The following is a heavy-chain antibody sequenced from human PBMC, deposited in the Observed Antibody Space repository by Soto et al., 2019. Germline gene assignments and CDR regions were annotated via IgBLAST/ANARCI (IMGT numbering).Heavy chain of an antibody. Sequence: QAQLEQSGSEVREPGASVKVSCKASGYTFTNFDVIWVRQATGQGLEWMGWMNPKSGNTGFEQQFQDRVTVPTDISTATAYVKVFGLRSEDTAVYYCARFVYCTRGVWSGAGQSYYYVDVWGKGTAIIVSS. CDR3: ARFVYCTRGVWSGAGQSYYYVDV. CDR1: GYTFTNFD. D-gene: IGHD2-8*02. V-gene: IGHV1-8*01. J-gene: IGHJ6*03. CDR2: MNPKSGNT.